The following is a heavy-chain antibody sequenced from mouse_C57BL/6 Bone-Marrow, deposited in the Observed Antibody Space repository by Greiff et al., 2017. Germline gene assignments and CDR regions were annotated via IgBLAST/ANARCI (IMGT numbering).Heavy chain of an antibody. CDR2: INPNNGTT. CDR3: AWGYNYDYAMDY. D-gene: IGHD2-12*01. J-gene: IGHJ4*01. CDR1: GYSFTDYY. V-gene: IGHV1-39*01. Sequence: EVQLQQSGPELVRPGASVKISCTASGYSFTDYYMNWVKQSHGKSLEWIGVINPNNGTTSYNQKFKGKATLTVDTSASTAYMQLNRLTSEDSAVDSCAWGYNYDYAMDYWGQGTSVTVSS.